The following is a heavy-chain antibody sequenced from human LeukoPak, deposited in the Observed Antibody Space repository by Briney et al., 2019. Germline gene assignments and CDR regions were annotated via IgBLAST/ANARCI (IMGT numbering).Heavy chain of an antibody. CDR1: GFTFDDYA. CDR2: ISWNSGSI. Sequence: GGSLRLSCAASGFTFDDYAMHWVRQAPGKGLEWVSGISWNSGSIGYADSVKGRFTISRDNAKNSLYLQMNSLRAEDTAVYYCASAMGATTGELDYWGQGTLVTVSS. V-gene: IGHV3-9*01. CDR3: ASAMGATTGELDY. D-gene: IGHD1-26*01. J-gene: IGHJ4*02.